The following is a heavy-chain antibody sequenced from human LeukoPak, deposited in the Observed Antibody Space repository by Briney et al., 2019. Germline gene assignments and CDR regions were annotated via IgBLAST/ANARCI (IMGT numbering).Heavy chain of an antibody. CDR2: INPNSGGT. V-gene: IGHV1-2*02. CDR3: ARDTADYDFWSGPMYYFDY. Sequence: GASVKVSCKASGYTFTGYYMHWVRQAPGQGLEWIGWINPNSGGTNYAQKFQGRVTMTRDTSISTAYMELSRLRSDDTAVYYCARDTADYDFWSGPMYYFDYWGQGTLVTVSS. D-gene: IGHD3-3*01. J-gene: IGHJ4*02. CDR1: GYTFTGYY.